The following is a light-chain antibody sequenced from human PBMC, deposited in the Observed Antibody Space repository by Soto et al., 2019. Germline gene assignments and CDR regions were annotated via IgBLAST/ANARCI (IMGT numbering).Light chain of an antibody. Sequence: EIVLTQSPGTLSLSPGERATLSCRASQSVSSNYLAWYHHKPGQAPRLLIYGASSRATGIPDRFSGSGSGTDFTLTISRLEPEDFAVYYCQQYGSSGPWTFGQGTKVEIK. CDR1: QSVSSNY. CDR2: GAS. J-gene: IGKJ1*01. V-gene: IGKV3-20*01. CDR3: QQYGSSGPWT.